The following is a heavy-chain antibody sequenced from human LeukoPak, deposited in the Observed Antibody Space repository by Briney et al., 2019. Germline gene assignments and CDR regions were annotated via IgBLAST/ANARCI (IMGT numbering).Heavy chain of an antibody. CDR2: ISRNGGST. V-gene: IGHV3-64D*06. D-gene: IGHD4/OR15-4a*01. CDR3: VKESGFMVAPNSAFDI. J-gene: IGHJ3*02. Sequence: RGSLRLSCSASGFTFNSYPVHWVRQAPGKGLEYVSGISRNGGSTYYADSVKGRFTISRDNSKNTLYLQMSSLRAEDTAVYYCVKESGFMVAPNSAFDIWGQGTMDSVSS. CDR1: GFTFNSYP.